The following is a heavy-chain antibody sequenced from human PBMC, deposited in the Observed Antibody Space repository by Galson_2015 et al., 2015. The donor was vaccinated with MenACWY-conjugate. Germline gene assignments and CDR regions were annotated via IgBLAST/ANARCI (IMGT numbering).Heavy chain of an antibody. CDR1: GFTFSSNV. V-gene: IGHV3-23*01. CDR3: AKKGSGSDPNAFDT. CDR2: IRASGGGT. J-gene: IGHJ3*02. Sequence: SLRLSCAASGFTFSSNVMSWVRQAPGKGLEWVSVIRASGGGTYYADPVKGRFTISRNNTKNTLYLEMNDVGREDTAVYYCAKKGSGSDPNAFDTWGQGTLDTAFS. D-gene: IGHD3-22*01.